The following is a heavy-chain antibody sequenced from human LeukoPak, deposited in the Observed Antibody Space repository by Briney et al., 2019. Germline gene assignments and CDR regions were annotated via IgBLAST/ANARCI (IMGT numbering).Heavy chain of an antibody. CDR2: IRYDGSNK. V-gene: IGHV3-30*02. CDR3: AKPTYSSSWYTTPSYFDY. D-gene: IGHD6-13*01. CDR1: GFTFSSYG. J-gene: IGHJ4*02. Sequence: GGSLRLSCAASGFTFSSYGMHWVRQAPGKGLEWVAFIRYDGSNKYYADSVKGRFTISRDNSKNTLYLQMNSLRAEDTAVYYCAKPTYSSSWYTTPSYFDYWGQGTLATVSS.